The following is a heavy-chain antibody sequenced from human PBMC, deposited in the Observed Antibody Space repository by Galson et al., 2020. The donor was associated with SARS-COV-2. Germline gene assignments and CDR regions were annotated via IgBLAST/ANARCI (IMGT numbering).Heavy chain of an antibody. CDR2: ISNSSTYI. CDR3: ARDMGDTVTGFFDP. D-gene: IGHD4-17*01. V-gene: IGHV3-21*01. J-gene: IGHJ5*02. CDR1: GFTFRTSA. Sequence: NSGGSLRLSCAASGFTFRTSAMTWVRQAPGKGLEWVSAISNSSTYIFYADSVKGRFTISRDNAKNSLYLQMNSLRAEDTAVYYCARDMGDTVTGFFDPWGQGTLVIVCS.